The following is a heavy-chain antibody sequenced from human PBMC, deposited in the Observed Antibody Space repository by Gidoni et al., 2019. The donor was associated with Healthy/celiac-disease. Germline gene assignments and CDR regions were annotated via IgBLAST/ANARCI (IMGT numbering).Heavy chain of an antibody. J-gene: IGHJ4*02. Sequence: EWVANIKQDGSEKYYVDSVKGRFTISRDNAKNSLYLQMNSLRAEDTAVYYCARERGLTLFDYWGQGTLVTVSS. D-gene: IGHD3-16*01. CDR3: ARERGLTLFDY. V-gene: IGHV3-7*01. CDR2: IKQDGSEK.